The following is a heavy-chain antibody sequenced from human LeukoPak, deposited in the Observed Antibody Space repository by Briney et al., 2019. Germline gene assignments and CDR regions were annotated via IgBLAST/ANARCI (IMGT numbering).Heavy chain of an antibody. CDR2: SSYSAYT. V-gene: IGHV4-59*01. D-gene: IGHD4-23*01. Sequence: PSETLSLTCTVFGGSIKSYYWNRIRQAPGKGLEWIGFSSYSAYTSYSPSLKSRVAISVDTSKSQFSLRLRSMTAADTAIYYCARGRNDNGGMFFDSWAQGTLVTVSS. CDR3: ARGRNDNGGMFFDS. CDR1: GGSIKSYY. J-gene: IGHJ4*02.